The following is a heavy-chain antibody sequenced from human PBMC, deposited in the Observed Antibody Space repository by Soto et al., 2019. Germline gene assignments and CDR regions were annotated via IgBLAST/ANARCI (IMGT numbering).Heavy chain of an antibody. CDR2: MNPNSGNT. CDR1: GYTFTSYD. D-gene: IGHD2-21*01. Sequence: ASVKVSCKASGYTFTSYDINWVRQATGQGLEWMGWMNPNSGNTGYAQKFQGRVTMTRNTSISTAYMELSSLRSEDTAVYYCAAEYSYGGSDPRGRIDWGQGTLVTVSS. J-gene: IGHJ4*02. CDR3: AAEYSYGGSDPRGRID. V-gene: IGHV1-8*01.